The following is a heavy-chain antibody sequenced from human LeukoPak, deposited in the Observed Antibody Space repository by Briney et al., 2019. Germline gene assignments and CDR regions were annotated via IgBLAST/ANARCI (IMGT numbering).Heavy chain of an antibody. Sequence: ASVKVSCKASGYTFTSYDINWVRQATGQGLEWMGWMNPNSGNTGYAQKFQGRVTITRNTSISTAYMELSSLRSDDTAVYYCAREYSSGWYQGKNFDYWGQGTLVTVSS. D-gene: IGHD6-19*01. CDR1: GYTFTSYD. CDR2: MNPNSGNT. V-gene: IGHV1-8*03. J-gene: IGHJ4*02. CDR3: AREYSSGWYQGKNFDY.